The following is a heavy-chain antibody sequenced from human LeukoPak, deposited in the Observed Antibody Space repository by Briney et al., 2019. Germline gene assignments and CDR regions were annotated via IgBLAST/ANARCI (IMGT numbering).Heavy chain of an antibody. CDR3: ARDSRRGYSYGYDY. V-gene: IGHV1-18*01. CDR1: GYTFTSYG. D-gene: IGHD5-18*01. J-gene: IGHJ4*02. CDR2: INTYNVNT. Sequence: ASVKVSCKTSGYTFTSYGASWVRQAPGQGLEWMAWINTYNVNTNYAQKFQGRVTLTTDASTSTAYMELRSLRSDDTAVYYCARDSRRGYSYGYDYWGQGTLVTVSS.